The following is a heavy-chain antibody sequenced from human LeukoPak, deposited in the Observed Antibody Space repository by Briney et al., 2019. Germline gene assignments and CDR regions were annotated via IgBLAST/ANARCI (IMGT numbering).Heavy chain of an antibody. CDR1: GFSFSDYW. CDR3: ARGPNYGSRSDFFDF. D-gene: IGHD3-10*01. Sequence: GGSLRLSCAASGFSFSDYWMNWVRQAPGKGLEWVANMKEDGSEKYCVDCVKGRFTISRDIAKNSLYLQMNSLRAEDTAVYYCARGPNYGSRSDFFDFWGQGTLVTVSS. J-gene: IGHJ4*02. V-gene: IGHV3-7*03. CDR2: MKEDGSEK.